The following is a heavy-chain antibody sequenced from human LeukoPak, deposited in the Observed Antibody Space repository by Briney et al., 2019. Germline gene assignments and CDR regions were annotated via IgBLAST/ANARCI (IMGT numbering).Heavy chain of an antibody. V-gene: IGHV4-34*12. J-gene: IGHJ4*02. CDR1: DGSFSGYY. D-gene: IGHD3-3*01. Sequence: SETLTLTCAVYDGSFSGYYWTWIRQPPGKGLEWIGEIIDTGSTKYNSSLKSRVTISVDTSKNQFSLSLDSVTAADTAVYYCARGLASGYPPIPFDYWGQGTLVTVSS. CDR2: IIDTGST. CDR3: ARGLASGYPPIPFDY.